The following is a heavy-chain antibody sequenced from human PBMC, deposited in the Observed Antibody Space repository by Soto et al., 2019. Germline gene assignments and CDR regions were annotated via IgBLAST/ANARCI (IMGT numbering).Heavy chain of an antibody. CDR3: ARDRGVAVAGTYYYYGMDV. D-gene: IGHD6-19*01. V-gene: IGHV4-59*01. CDR2: IYYSGST. CDR1: GASISSYY. Sequence: SETLYLTCTVSGASISSYYWSWIRQPPGKGLERIGYIYYSGSTNYNPSHKSRVTISVDTSKNQFSLKLSSVTAADTAVYYCARDRGVAVAGTYYYYGMDVWGQGTTVTV. J-gene: IGHJ6*02.